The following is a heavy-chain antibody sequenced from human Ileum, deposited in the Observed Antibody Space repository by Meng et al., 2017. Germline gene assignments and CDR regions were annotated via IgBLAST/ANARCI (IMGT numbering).Heavy chain of an antibody. CDR3: ARGQGSGSYYVWFDP. CDR2: MNPNSGNT. J-gene: IGHJ5*02. D-gene: IGHD1-26*01. V-gene: IGHV1-8*01. Sequence: QGHVLLYGANVKKPGASVKVSCKASGYTFTSYDINWGRQATGQGLEWMGWMNPNSGNTGYAQKFQGRVTMTRNTSISTAYMELSSLRSEDTAVYYCARGQGSGSYYVWFDPWGQGTLVTVSS. CDR1: GYTFTSYD.